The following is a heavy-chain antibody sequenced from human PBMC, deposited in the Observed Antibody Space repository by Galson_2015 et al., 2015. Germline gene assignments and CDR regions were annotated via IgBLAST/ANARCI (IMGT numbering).Heavy chain of an antibody. CDR1: GFTFSDYY. V-gene: IGHV3-11*06. D-gene: IGHD3-3*01. CDR2: ISSSSSYT. CDR3: ARDKRGSYYDFWSGYYLY. Sequence: SLRLSCAASGFTFSDYYMSWLRQAPGKGLEWVSYISSSSSYTNYADSVKGRFTISRDNAKNSLYLQMNSLRAEDTAVYYCARDKRGSYYDFWSGYYLYWGQGTLVTVSS. J-gene: IGHJ4*02.